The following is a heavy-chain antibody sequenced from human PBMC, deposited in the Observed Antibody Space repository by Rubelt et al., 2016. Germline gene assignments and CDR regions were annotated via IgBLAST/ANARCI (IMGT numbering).Heavy chain of an antibody. CDR2: IDWDDDK. Sequence: QVTLRESGPALVKPTQTLTLTCTFSGFSLSTSGMCVSWIRQPPGKALEWLARIDWDDDKYYSTSLKTRLTISKDTSENQVVLTMANMDPVDSATYYCARLVAGLPFDYWGQGSVVTVSS. CDR1: GFSLSTSGMC. CDR3: ARLVAGLPFDY. V-gene: IGHV2-70*15. J-gene: IGHJ4*02. D-gene: IGHD6-19*01.